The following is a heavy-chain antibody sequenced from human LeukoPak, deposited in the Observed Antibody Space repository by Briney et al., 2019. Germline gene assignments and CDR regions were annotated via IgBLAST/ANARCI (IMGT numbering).Heavy chain of an antibody. CDR1: GFAFSAYA. D-gene: IGHD5-18*01. CDR3: AKEAGYSYGFDY. V-gene: IGHV3-30*18. Sequence: GGSLRLSCAASGFAFSAYAIHWVRQAPGKGLEWVAVISYDGSNKYYADSVKGRCTISRDKSKNTVYLQMNSLRAEDTAVYYCAKEAGYSYGFDYWGQGTLVTVSS. J-gene: IGHJ4*02. CDR2: ISYDGSNK.